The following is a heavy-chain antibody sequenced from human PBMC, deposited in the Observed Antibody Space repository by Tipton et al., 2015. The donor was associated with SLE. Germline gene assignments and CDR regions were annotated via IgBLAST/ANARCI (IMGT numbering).Heavy chain of an antibody. V-gene: IGHV1-2*06. J-gene: IGHJ4*02. D-gene: IGHD6-13*01. CDR3: AREGRAVAEGRKHLDY. CDR2: INPNNGVT. Sequence: QLVQSGAEVKKPGASVRVSCKASGYSFYGYYMHWVRQAPGEGLQWMGRINPNNGVTNYAPKFQGRVTMTRDTSISTAYMELSSLRSENTAVYYCAREGRAVAEGRKHLDYWGQGTLVTVSS. CDR1: GYSFYGYY.